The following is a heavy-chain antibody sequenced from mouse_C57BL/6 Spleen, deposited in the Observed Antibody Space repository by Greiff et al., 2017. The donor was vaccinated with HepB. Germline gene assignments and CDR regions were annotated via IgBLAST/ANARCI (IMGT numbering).Heavy chain of an antibody. CDR3: TTGDYGYAMDY. CDR2: IDPEDGDT. CDR1: GFNIKDYY. D-gene: IGHD2-4*01. J-gene: IGHJ4*01. Sequence: VHVKQSGAELVRPGASVKLSCTASGFNIKDYYMHWVKQRPEQGLEWIGRIDPEDGDTEYAPKFQGKATMTADTSSNTAYLQLSSLTSEDTAVYYCTTGDYGYAMDYWGQGTSVTVSS. V-gene: IGHV14-1*01.